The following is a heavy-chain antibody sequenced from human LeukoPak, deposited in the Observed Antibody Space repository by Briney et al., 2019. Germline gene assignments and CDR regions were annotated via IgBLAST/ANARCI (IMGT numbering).Heavy chain of an antibody. Sequence: GGSLRLSCAASGFTFSTYAMNCVRQAPGKGLEWVSAISGSGAKTYYADFVKGRFTISRDNSKNTLYLQMNSLRAEDTAVYYCAKEYSGSFSPFPSYFDYWGQGTLVTVSS. CDR3: AKEYSGSFSPFPSYFDY. CDR1: GFTFSTYA. D-gene: IGHD1-26*01. CDR2: ISGSGAKT. J-gene: IGHJ4*02. V-gene: IGHV3-23*01.